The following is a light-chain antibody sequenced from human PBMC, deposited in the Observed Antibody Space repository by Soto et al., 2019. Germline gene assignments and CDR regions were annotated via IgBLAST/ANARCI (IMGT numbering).Light chain of an antibody. CDR3: QQYNNWPPWT. Sequence: EIVLTQSPATLSVSPGERATLSCRASQSVNSDLAWYQQKPGQAPRLLIYGASTRATGIPARFSGGASGTEFTLTISSLQSEDFAVYYCQQYNNWPPWTFGQGTKVEIK. CDR1: QSVNSD. V-gene: IGKV3-15*01. CDR2: GAS. J-gene: IGKJ1*01.